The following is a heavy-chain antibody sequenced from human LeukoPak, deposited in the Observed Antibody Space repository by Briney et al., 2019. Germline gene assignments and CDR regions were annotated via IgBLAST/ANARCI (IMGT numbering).Heavy chain of an antibody. D-gene: IGHD4-17*01. CDR2: ISYDGSNK. CDR1: GFTFSSYG. Sequence: PGGSLRLSCAASGFTFSSYGMHWVRQAPGKGLEWVAVISYDGSNKYYADSVKGRFTISRDNSKNTLYLQMNSPRAEDTAVYYCAKPYGDYLPYFDYWGQGTLVTVSS. J-gene: IGHJ4*02. V-gene: IGHV3-30*18. CDR3: AKPYGDYLPYFDY.